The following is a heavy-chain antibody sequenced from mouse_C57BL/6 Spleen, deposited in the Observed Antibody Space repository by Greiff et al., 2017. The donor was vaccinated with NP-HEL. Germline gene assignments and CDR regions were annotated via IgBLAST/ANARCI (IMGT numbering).Heavy chain of an antibody. CDR2: IHPNSGST. CDR3: ARVRVYYDYDANYYAMDY. V-gene: IGHV1-64*01. D-gene: IGHD2-4*01. J-gene: IGHJ4*01. Sequence: VQLQQPGAELVKPGASVKLSCKASGYTFTSYWMHWVKQRPGQGLEWIGMIHPNSGSTNYNEKFKSKATLTVDKSSSTAYMQLSSLTSEDSAVYYCARVRVYYDYDANYYAMDYWGQGTSVTVSS. CDR1: GYTFTSYW.